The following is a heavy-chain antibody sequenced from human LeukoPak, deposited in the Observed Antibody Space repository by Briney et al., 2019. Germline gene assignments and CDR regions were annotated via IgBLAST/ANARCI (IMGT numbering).Heavy chain of an antibody. D-gene: IGHD4-11*01. Sequence: GGSLRLSCAASGFTFSSYGMYWVRQAPGKGLEWVAVIWYDGSNKYYADSVKGRFTISRDNSKNTLYLQMNSLRAEDTAVYYCAKDLAATVTTMRDYWGQGTLVTVSS. CDR3: AKDLAATVTTMRDY. V-gene: IGHV3-33*06. CDR1: GFTFSSYG. J-gene: IGHJ4*02. CDR2: IWYDGSNK.